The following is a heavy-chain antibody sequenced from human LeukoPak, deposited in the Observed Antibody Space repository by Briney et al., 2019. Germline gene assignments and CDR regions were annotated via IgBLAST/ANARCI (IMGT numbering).Heavy chain of an antibody. CDR2: ISAYNGNT. J-gene: IGHJ4*02. V-gene: IGHV1-18*01. CDR3: ATIMGYSSGWYEYYFDY. D-gene: IGHD6-19*01. CDR1: GYTFTSYG. Sequence: ASVKVSCKASGYTFTSYGISWVRQAPGQGLEWMGWISAYNGNTNYAQKLQGRVTMTTDTSTSTAYMELRSLRSDDTAVYYCATIMGYSSGWYEYYFDYWGQGTLVTVSS.